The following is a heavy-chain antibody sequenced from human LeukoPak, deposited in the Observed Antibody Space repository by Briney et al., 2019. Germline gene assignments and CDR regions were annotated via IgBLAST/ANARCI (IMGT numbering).Heavy chain of an antibody. D-gene: IGHD6-19*01. CDR2: ISYDGSNK. CDR1: GFTFSSYA. CDR3: ARGPPLAVAGP. J-gene: IGHJ5*02. V-gene: IGHV3-30-3*01. Sequence: PGGSLKLSCAASGFTFSSYAMHWVRQAPGKGLEWVAVISYDGSNKYYAVSVKGRFTISRDNSKNTLYLQMNSLRAEDTAVYYCARGPPLAVAGPWGQGTLVTVSS.